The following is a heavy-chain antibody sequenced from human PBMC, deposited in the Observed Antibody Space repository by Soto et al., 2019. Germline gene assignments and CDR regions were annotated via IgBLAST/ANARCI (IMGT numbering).Heavy chain of an antibody. CDR2: IYYSGST. CDR1: GGSISSSSYY. V-gene: IGHV4-39*01. J-gene: IGHJ4*02. D-gene: IGHD1-1*01. Sequence: SETLSLTCTVSGGSISSSSYYWGWIRQPPGKGLEWIGRIYYSGSTYYNPSLKSRVTISVDTSKNQFSLKLSSVTAADTAVYYCARWGTIRKIFDYWGQGTLVTVSS. CDR3: ARWGTIRKIFDY.